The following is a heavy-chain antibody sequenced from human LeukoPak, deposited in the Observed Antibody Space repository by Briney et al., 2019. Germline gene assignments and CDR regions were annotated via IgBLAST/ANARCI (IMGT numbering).Heavy chain of an antibody. CDR3: AKGASDYYYYYGMDV. D-gene: IGHD1-26*01. CDR2: ISWNSGSI. Sequence: GRSLRLSCAASGFTFDDYAMHWVRQAPGKGLEWVSGISWNSGSIGYADSVKGRFTISRDNAKNSLYLQMSSLRAEDTALYYCAKGASDYYYYYGMDVWGQGTTVTVSS. J-gene: IGHJ6*02. CDR1: GFTFDDYA. V-gene: IGHV3-9*01.